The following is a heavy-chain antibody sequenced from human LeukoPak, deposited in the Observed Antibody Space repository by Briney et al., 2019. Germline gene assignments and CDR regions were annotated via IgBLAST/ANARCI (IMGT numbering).Heavy chain of an antibody. CDR3: AKALTSGWYLDAFNI. CDR2: ISYDGSNK. J-gene: IGHJ3*02. CDR1: GFTFSGYP. V-gene: IGHV3-30-3*02. D-gene: IGHD6-19*01. Sequence: GKSLRLSCAASGFTFSGYPIHWVRQAPGKGLEWVAVISYDGSNKYYADSVKGRFTISRDNSKNTLYLQMNSLRAEDTAVYYCAKALTSGWYLDAFNIWGQGTMVTVSS.